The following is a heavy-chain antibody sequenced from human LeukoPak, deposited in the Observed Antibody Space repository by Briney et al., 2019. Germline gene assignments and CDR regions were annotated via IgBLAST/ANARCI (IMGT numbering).Heavy chain of an antibody. CDR1: GGSISSSSYY. CDR2: IYYSGST. J-gene: IGHJ4*02. V-gene: IGHV4-39*01. Sequence: SETLSLTCTVSGGSISSSSYYWGSIRQPPGKGLDWIGSIYYSGSTYYNPSLKSRVTISVDTSKNQFSLKLSSVTAGDTAVYYCASGAMTTVTTVDYWGQGTLVTVSS. CDR3: ASGAMTTVTTVDY. D-gene: IGHD4-17*01.